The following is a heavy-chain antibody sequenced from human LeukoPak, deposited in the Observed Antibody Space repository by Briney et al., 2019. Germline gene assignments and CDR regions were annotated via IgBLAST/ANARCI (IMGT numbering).Heavy chain of an antibody. CDR2: LYSGGST. D-gene: IGHD3-10*01. CDR3: ARVGDHYHWYLDV. V-gene: IGHV3-53*01. Sequence: QPGGSLALSCEGSGFSVSSKYMNWVRQAPGKGLEWVSILYSGGSTYYADSVKGRFAVSRDSSKNTLYLRMNSLRVEDTAVYYCARVGDHYHWYLDVWGRGTLVTVSS. J-gene: IGHJ2*01. CDR1: GFSVSSKY.